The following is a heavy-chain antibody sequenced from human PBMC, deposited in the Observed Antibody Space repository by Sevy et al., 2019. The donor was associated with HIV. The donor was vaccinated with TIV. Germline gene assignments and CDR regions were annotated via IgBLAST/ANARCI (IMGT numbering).Heavy chain of an antibody. V-gene: IGHV3-53*01. D-gene: IGHD3-10*01. J-gene: IGHJ3*01. Sequence: GGSLRLSCAASGFTVSNNYMNWVRQAPGKGLEWVSVIYSDGSTYYVDSVKGRFTISRDNSKNTLYLQMNSLRAEDTAVYYCARRGNYYGDAFDFWGQGTVVTVSS. CDR3: ARRGNYYGDAFDF. CDR2: IYSDGST. CDR1: GFTVSNNY.